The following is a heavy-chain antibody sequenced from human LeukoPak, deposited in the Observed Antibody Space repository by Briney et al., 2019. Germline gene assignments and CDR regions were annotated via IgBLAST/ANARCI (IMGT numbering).Heavy chain of an antibody. CDR1: GFTFSSYS. D-gene: IGHD6-13*01. CDR3: AKDLKIAAATL. J-gene: IGHJ4*02. CDR2: ISSSSSYI. V-gene: IGHV3-21*04. Sequence: GGSLRLSCAASGFTFSSYSMNWVRQAPGKGLEWVSSISSSSSYIYYADSVKGRFTISRDNAKNSLYLQMNSLRAEDTAVYYCAKDLKIAAATLWGQGTLVTVSS.